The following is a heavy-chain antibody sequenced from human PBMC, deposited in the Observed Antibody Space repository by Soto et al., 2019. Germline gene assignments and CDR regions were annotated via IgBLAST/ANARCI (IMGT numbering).Heavy chain of an antibody. CDR2: ISYDGSNK. CDR1: GFTFSSYA. CDR3: ARELIRWRGLRLGELRNFDY. Sequence: QVQLVESGGGVVQTGRSLRLSCAASGFTFSSYAMHWVRQAPGKGLEWVAVISYDGSNKYYADSVKGRFTISRDNSKNTLYLQMNSLRAEDTAVYYCARELIRWRGLRLGELRNFDYWGQGTLVTVSS. J-gene: IGHJ4*02. D-gene: IGHD3-16*01. V-gene: IGHV3-30-3*01.